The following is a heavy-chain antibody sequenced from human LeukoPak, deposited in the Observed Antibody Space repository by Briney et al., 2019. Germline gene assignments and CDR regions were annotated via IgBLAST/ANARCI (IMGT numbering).Heavy chain of an antibody. V-gene: IGHV3-23*01. J-gene: IGHJ6*02. Sequence: AGSLRLSCAGSGFTFSSYAMRRVRQAPGKGLEWVSAISGSGGSTYYADSVKGRFTISRDNSKNTLYLQMNSLRAEDTAVYYCAKGRKSYYYGMDVWGQGTTVTVSS. CDR3: AKGRKSYYYGMDV. CDR2: ISGSGGST. CDR1: GFTFSSYA.